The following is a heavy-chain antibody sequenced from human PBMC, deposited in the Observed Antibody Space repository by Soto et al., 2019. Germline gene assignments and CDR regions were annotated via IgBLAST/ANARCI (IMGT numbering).Heavy chain of an antibody. D-gene: IGHD2-8*01. CDR2: ISPSGSP. Sequence: QVQLQESGSRLVRPSQTLSLTCSVSGGSVNRGGYSWSWIRQPPGKGLEWFGFISPSGSPAYNPSLKSRVTISGDRSNNQISLELSSVTAADTAVYYCARGVLAWGPGTLVTVSS. CDR3: ARGVLA. CDR1: GGSVNRGGYS. V-gene: IGHV4-30-2*01. J-gene: IGHJ5*02.